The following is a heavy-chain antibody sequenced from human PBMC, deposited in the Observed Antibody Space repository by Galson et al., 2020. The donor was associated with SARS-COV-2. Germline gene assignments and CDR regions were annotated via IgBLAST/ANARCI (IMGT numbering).Heavy chain of an antibody. J-gene: IGHJ6*02. Sequence: SQASETLSLTCAVYGGSFSGYYWRWLRQPPGKGLEWIGEINHSGSTNYNPSLKSRVTISVDTSKNQFSLKLSSVTAADTAVYYCASAAVAGNYYYGMDVWGQGTTVTVSS. CDR3: ASAAVAGNYYYGMDV. CDR2: INHSGST. D-gene: IGHD6-19*01. V-gene: IGHV4-34*01. CDR1: GGSFSGYY.